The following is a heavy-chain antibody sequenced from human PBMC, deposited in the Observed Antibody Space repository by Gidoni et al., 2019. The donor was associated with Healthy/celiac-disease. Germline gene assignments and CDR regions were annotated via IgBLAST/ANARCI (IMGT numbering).Heavy chain of an antibody. Sequence: QVQLQESGPGLVKPSETLSLTCTVSGGSISSYYWSWIRQPPGKGLEWIGYIYYSGSTNYNPSLKSRVTISVDTSKNQFSLKLSSVTAADTAVYYCASHTYYDFWSGYSYYFDYWGQGTLVTVSS. J-gene: IGHJ4*02. CDR1: GGSISSYY. D-gene: IGHD3-3*01. CDR2: IYYSGST. V-gene: IGHV4-59*01. CDR3: ASHTYYDFWSGYSYYFDY.